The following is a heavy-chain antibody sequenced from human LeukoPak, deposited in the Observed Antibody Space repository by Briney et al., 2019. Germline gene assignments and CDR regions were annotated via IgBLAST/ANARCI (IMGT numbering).Heavy chain of an antibody. D-gene: IGHD1-26*01. CDR2: IKQDGSEK. J-gene: IGHJ4*02. CDR3: ARALGRATFFFDY. CDR1: GFTFSSYW. Sequence: GGSLRLSCAASGFTFSSYWMHWVRQAPGKGLEWVTNIKQDGSEKYYVDSVKGRFTISRDNAKNSLYLQMNSLRAEDTAVYYCARALGRATFFFDYWGQGTLVTVSS. V-gene: IGHV3-7*01.